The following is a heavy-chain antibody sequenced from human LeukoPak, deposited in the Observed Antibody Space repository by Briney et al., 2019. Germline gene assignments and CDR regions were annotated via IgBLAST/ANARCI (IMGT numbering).Heavy chain of an antibody. CDR1: GGSISSGGYY. V-gene: IGHV4-31*03. Sequence: SETLSLTCTVSGGSISSGGYYWSWLRQHPGTGLEWIGYIYYSGSTYYNPSLKSRVTISVDTSKNQFSLKLSSVAAADTAVYYCARAGYYYDSSGHYYDAFDIWGQGTMVTVSS. CDR2: IYYSGST. CDR3: ARAGYYYDSSGHYYDAFDI. J-gene: IGHJ3*02. D-gene: IGHD3-22*01.